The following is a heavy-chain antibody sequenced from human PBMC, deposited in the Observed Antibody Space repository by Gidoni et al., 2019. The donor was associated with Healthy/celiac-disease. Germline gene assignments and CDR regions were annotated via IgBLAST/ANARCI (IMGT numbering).Heavy chain of an antibody. CDR3: ARVAIPGIAVPEGDYFDY. Sequence: EVQLVESGGGLLKPGGSLRLSCAASVFTSSSYSMNWVRQAPGKGLEWVSSISSSSSYIYYADSVKGRFTISRDNAKNSLYLQMNSLRAEDTAVYYCARVAIPGIAVPEGDYFDYWGQGTLVTVSS. CDR2: ISSSSSYI. V-gene: IGHV3-21*01. J-gene: IGHJ4*02. D-gene: IGHD6-19*01. CDR1: VFTSSSYS.